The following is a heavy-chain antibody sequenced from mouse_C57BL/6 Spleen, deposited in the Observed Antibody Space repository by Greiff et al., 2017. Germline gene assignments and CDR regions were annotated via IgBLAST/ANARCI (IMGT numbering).Heavy chain of an antibody. CDR3: ARERRGPFDY. V-gene: IGHV5-16*01. CDR1: GFTFSDYY. Sequence: EVQLVESEGGLVQPGSSMKLSCTASGFTFSDYYMAWVRQVPEKGLEWVANINYDGSSTYYLDSLKSRFIISRDNAKNILYLQMSSLKSEDTATYYCARERRGPFDYWGQGTTLTVSS. CDR2: INYDGSST. J-gene: IGHJ2*01.